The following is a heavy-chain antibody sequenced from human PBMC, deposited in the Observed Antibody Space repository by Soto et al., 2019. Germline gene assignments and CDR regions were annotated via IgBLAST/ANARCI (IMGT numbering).Heavy chain of an antibody. CDR1: GGSISSYY. V-gene: IGHV4-59*01. J-gene: IGHJ4*02. CDR2: IYYSGST. CDR3: ARGERPTTVYFDY. Sequence: SETLSLTCTVSGGSISSYYWSWIRQPPGKGLEWIGYIYYSGSTNYNPSLKSRVTISVDTSKNQFSLKLSSVTAADTAVYYCARGERPTTVYFDYWGQGTLVTVSS. D-gene: IGHD1-26*01.